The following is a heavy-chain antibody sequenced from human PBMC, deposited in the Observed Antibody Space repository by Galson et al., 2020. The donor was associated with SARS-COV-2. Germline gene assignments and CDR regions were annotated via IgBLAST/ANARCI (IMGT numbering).Heavy chain of an antibody. J-gene: IGHJ4*02. D-gene: IGHD6-19*01. CDR2: ISAYNGNT. Sequence: GASVKVSCKASGYTFTSYGISWVRQAPGQGLEWMGWISAYNGNTNYAQKLQGRVTMTTDTSTSTAYMELRSLRSDDTAVYYCARDPSMRRYSSGWYDYWGQGTLVTVSS. CDR1: GYTFTSYG. CDR3: ARDPSMRRYSSGWYDY. V-gene: IGHV1-18*01.